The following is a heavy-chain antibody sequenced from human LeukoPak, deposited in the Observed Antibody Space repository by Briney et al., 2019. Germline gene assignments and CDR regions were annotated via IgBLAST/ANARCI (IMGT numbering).Heavy chain of an antibody. J-gene: IGHJ6*02. V-gene: IGHV4-31*03. CDR1: GGSISSGGYY. Sequence: PSQTLSLTCTVSGGSISSGGYYWSWIRQHPGKGLGWIGYIYYSGNTYYNPSLKSRVTISIDTSKIQFSLKLSSVTAADTAVYYCARLDRYYYGMDVWGQGTTVTVSS. D-gene: IGHD3/OR15-3a*01. CDR2: IYYSGNT. CDR3: ARLDRYYYGMDV.